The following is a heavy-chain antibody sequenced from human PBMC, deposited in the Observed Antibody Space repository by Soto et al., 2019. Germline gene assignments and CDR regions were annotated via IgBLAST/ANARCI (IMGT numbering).Heavy chain of an antibody. Sequence: QVQLVQSGAEVKKPGASAKVSCKASGYTFSSSDISWVRQAPGQGLEWMGWISAYTGNTNYAQRLQGRLTMTTDTSTTTAYMELRSLRSHDTPVYYCALGGPISGSYWGGDYWGQGTLVTVSS. CDR2: ISAYTGNT. D-gene: IGHD1-26*01. CDR3: ALGGPISGSYWGGDY. J-gene: IGHJ4*02. V-gene: IGHV1-18*01. CDR1: GYTFSSSD.